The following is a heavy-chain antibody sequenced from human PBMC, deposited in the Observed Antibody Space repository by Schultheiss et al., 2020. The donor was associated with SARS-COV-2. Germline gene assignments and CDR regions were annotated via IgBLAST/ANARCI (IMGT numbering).Heavy chain of an antibody. D-gene: IGHD3-3*01. CDR2: IYYSGST. CDR3: AREVGVVGLYYFDY. V-gene: IGHV4-59*01. CDR1: GGSISSYY. J-gene: IGHJ4*02. Sequence: SETLSLTCTVSGGSISSYYWSWIRQPPGKGLEWIGYIYYSGSTYYNPSLKSRVTISVDTSKNQFSLKLSSVTAADTAVYYCAREVGVVGLYYFDYWGQGTLVTVSS.